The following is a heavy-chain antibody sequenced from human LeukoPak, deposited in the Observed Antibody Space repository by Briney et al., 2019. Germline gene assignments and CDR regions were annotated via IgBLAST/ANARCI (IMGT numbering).Heavy chain of an antibody. Sequence: GGSLRLSCAASGFTFSSYWMSWVRQAPGKGLEWVANVKQDGSEKYYVDSVKGRFTISRDNAKNSLYLQMNSLRAEDMAVYYCAREVPATISYYYYYMDVWGKGTTVTVSS. J-gene: IGHJ6*03. CDR2: VKQDGSEK. D-gene: IGHD2-2*01. CDR3: AREVPATISYYYYYMDV. V-gene: IGHV3-7*01. CDR1: GFTFSSYW.